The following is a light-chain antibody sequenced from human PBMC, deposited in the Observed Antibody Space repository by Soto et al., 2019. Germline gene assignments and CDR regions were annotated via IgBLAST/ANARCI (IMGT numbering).Light chain of an antibody. V-gene: IGKV1-16*01. CDR3: QHYNSYSEA. J-gene: IGKJ1*01. CDR1: QSISTY. Sequence: DIQMTQSPSALSASVGDRVTITCRASQSISTYLEWFQQKPGKAPKLLIYAASSLQSGVPSRFSGSGSGTDFTLTISSLQPDDFATYYCQHYNSYSEAFGQGTKVDIK. CDR2: AAS.